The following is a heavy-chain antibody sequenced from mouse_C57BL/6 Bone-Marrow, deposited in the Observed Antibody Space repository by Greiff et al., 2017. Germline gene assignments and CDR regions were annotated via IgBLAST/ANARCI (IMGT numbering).Heavy chain of an antibody. V-gene: IGHV1-15*01. CDR2: IDPETGGT. CDR1: GYTFTDYE. J-gene: IGHJ1*03. CDR3: TRYDYDGYFDV. D-gene: IGHD2-4*01. Sequence: VKVVESGAELVRPGASVTLSCKASGYTFTDYEMHWVKQTPVHGLEWIGAIDPETGGTAYNQKFKGKAILTADKSSSTAYMELRSLTSEDSAVYYCTRYDYDGYFDVWGTGTTVTVSS.